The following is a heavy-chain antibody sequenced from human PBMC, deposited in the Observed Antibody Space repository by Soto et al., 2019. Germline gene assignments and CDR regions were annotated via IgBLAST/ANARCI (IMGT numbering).Heavy chain of an antibody. D-gene: IGHD2-15*01. Sequence: QVQLVESGGGVVQPGGSLRLSCAASGIIFSRSGMHWVRQAPGKGLEWVALXRNDGSREYYADSVKGRFTISRDNSKSVVYLQMNSLKAEDTAVYYCARDLGLQAFDYWGQGTVVTVSS. J-gene: IGHJ4*02. V-gene: IGHV3-30*02. CDR2: XRNDGSRE. CDR1: GIIFSRSG. CDR3: ARDLGLQAFDY.